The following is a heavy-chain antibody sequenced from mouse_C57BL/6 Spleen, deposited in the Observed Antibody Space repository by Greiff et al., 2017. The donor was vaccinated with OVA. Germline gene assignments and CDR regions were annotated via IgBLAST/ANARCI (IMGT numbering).Heavy chain of an antibody. J-gene: IGHJ3*01. CDR3: ARRGYYGNEGFAY. D-gene: IGHD2-1*01. V-gene: IGHV1-61*01. Sequence: QVQLQQSGAELVRPGSSVKLSCKASGYTFTSYWMDWVKQRPGQGLEWIGNIYPSDSETHYNQKFKDKATLTVDKSSSTAYMQLSSLTSEDSAVYYCARRGYYGNEGFAYWGQGTLVTVSA. CDR2: IYPSDSET. CDR1: GYTFTSYW.